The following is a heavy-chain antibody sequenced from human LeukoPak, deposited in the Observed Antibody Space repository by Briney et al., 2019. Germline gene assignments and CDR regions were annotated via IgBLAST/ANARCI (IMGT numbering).Heavy chain of an antibody. CDR1: GFTVNSNY. J-gene: IGHJ4*02. CDR2: IFRGGSK. CDR3: ARARTYSSSWYYFDY. Sequence: GGSLRLSCSASGFTVNSNYISWVRQAPGKGLEWISVIFRGGSKYYADFVKGRFTISRENSKNPLYLQMNSLRAEDTAVYYCARARTYSSSWYYFDYWGQGILVTVSS. V-gene: IGHV3-66*01. D-gene: IGHD6-13*01.